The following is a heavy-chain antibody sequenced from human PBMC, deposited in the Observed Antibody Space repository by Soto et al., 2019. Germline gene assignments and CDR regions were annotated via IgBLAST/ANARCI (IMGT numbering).Heavy chain of an antibody. CDR1: GFTFSNAW. J-gene: IGHJ6*02. V-gene: IGHV3-15*07. CDR3: TTTDPYYYGSGSYQHLYYYYGMDV. CDR2: IKSKTNGGTT. D-gene: IGHD3-10*01. Sequence: GGSLRLSCAASGFTFSNAWMNWVRQAPGKGLEWVGRIKSKTNGGTTDYAAPVKGRFTISRDDSKNTLYLQMNSLKTEDTAVYYCTTTDPYYYGSGSYQHLYYYYGMDVWGQGTTVTVSS.